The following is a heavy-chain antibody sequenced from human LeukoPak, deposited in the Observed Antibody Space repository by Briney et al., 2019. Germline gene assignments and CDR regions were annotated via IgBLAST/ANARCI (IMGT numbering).Heavy chain of an antibody. D-gene: IGHD4-17*01. CDR1: GGSISSGDYY. J-gene: IGHJ4*02. Sequence: SETLSLTCTVSGGSISSGDYYWSWIRQPPGKGLEWNGYIYYSGSTYYNPSLKSRVTISVDTSKNQFSLKLSSVTAADTAVYYCARIHGDYLFFDYWGQGTLVTVSS. CDR2: IYYSGST. CDR3: ARIHGDYLFFDY. V-gene: IGHV4-30-4*01.